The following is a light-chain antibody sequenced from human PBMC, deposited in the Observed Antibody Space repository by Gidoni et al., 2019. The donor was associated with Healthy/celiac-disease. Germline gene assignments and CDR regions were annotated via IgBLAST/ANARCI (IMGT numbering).Light chain of an antibody. V-gene: IGLV2-14*01. CDR2: DVG. CDR1: SSDVGGYNY. CDR3: SSYTSSSTLV. J-gene: IGLJ1*01. Sequence: QSALTQPASVSGSPGPSITISCTGTSSDVGGYNYVSWYQQHPGKAPKLMIYDVGNRPSGVSNRFSGSKSGNTASLTISGLQAEDEADYYCSSYTSSSTLVFGTGTKVTVL.